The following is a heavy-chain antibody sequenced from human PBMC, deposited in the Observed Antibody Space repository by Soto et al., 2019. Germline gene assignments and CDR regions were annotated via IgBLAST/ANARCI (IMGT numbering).Heavy chain of an antibody. J-gene: IGHJ6*02. Sequence: GGSLRLSCAASGFTFSDYYMSWIRQAPGKGLEWVSYISSSGSTIYYADSVKGRFTISRDNAKNSLYLQMNSLRAEDTAVYYCARFTYYYDSSGYPDVRGQGTTVTVSS. V-gene: IGHV3-11*01. D-gene: IGHD3-22*01. CDR2: ISSSGSTI. CDR3: ARFTYYYDSSGYPDV. CDR1: GFTFSDYY.